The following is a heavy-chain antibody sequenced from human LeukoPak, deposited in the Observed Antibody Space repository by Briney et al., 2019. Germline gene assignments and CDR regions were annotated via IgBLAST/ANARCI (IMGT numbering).Heavy chain of an antibody. CDR3: ARDRGSGWTPTGKCYYYGMDV. D-gene: IGHD6-19*01. Sequence: TSETLSLTCTVSGGSISSYYWSWIRQPPGKGLEWIGYIYYSGSTNYNPSLKSRVTISVDTSKNQFSLKLSSVTAADTAVYYCARDRGSGWTPTGKCYYYGMDVWGQGTTVTVSS. V-gene: IGHV4-59*01. J-gene: IGHJ6*02. CDR1: GGSISSYY. CDR2: IYYSGST.